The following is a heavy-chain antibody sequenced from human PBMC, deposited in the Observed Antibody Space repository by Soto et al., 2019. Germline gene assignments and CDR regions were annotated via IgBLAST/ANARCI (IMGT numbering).Heavy chain of an antibody. V-gene: IGHV4-4*07. CDR1: GGSINTFY. Sequence: SETLSLTCTVSGGSINTFYWSWVRQPAGKGLEWIGRIFSSGSTSFNPSLESRVAMSVDTSKNHFSQNLSSVTAAAMAVYYCAREGSYSAYNFAHGIQLWSFDFWGQGALVTVS. CDR3: AREGSYSAYNFAHGIQLWSFDF. J-gene: IGHJ4*02. CDR2: IFSSGST. D-gene: IGHD5-12*01.